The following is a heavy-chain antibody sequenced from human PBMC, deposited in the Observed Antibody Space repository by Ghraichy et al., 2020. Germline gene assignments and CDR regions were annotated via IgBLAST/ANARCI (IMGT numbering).Heavy chain of an antibody. V-gene: IGHV1-2*02. CDR3: AREGGSSRYYGMDV. CDR2: INPNSGGT. Sequence: ASVKVSCKASGYTFTGYYMHWVRQAPGQGLEWMGWINPNSGGTNYAQKFQGRVTMTRETSISTAYMELSRLRSDDTAVYYRAREGGSSRYYGMDVWGQGTTVTVSS. D-gene: IGHD6-6*01. J-gene: IGHJ6*02. CDR1: GYTFTGYY.